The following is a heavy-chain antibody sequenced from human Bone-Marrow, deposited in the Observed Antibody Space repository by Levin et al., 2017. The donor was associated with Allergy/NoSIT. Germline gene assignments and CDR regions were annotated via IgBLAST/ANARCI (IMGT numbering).Heavy chain of an antibody. D-gene: IGHD2-21*01. CDR1: GASIRSYY. Sequence: SQTLSLPCTVSGASIRSYYWSWLRQPPGKGLEWIGYIFYSGSTNYNPSLKSRVTISLDTSKNQFSLNLNSVAAADTAVYYCARGGASSKHFDYWGQGTLVTVSS. J-gene: IGHJ4*02. V-gene: IGHV4-59*01. CDR2: IFYSGST. CDR3: ARGGASSKHFDY.